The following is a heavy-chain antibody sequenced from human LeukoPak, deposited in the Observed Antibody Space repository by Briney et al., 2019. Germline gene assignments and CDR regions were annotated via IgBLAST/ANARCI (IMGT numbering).Heavy chain of an antibody. Sequence: PSETLSLTCTVSGGSISNYYWDWIRQPPGKGLEWIGYIHNSGRNSYNPSLKSRVTISVDTSRKQFSLTLSSVTAADTAVYYCASHTYSFDSSGPLGWGQGTLVTVAS. CDR1: GGSISNYY. D-gene: IGHD3-22*01. CDR2: IHNSGRN. CDR3: ASHTYSFDSSGPLG. J-gene: IGHJ4*02. V-gene: IGHV4-59*08.